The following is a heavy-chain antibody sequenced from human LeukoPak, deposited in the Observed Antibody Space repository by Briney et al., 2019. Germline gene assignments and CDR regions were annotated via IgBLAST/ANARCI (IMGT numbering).Heavy chain of an antibody. D-gene: IGHD3-10*01. CDR3: ARFGSYSFDS. V-gene: IGHV4-59*01. CDR2: IHYSGTT. Sequence: SETLSLTCTVSGGSISSYYWSWIRQPPGKGLELIGWIHYSGTTNYRPSLMSRLTISVDTSNNQFSLKLISVPAADTAIYYCARFGSYSFDSWGQGSLVTVSS. CDR1: GGSISSYY. J-gene: IGHJ4*02.